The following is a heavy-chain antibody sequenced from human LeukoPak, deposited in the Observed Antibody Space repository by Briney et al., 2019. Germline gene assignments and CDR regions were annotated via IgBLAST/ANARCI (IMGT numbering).Heavy chain of an antibody. D-gene: IGHD6-13*01. J-gene: IGHJ5*02. Sequence: GASVKVSCKASGYTFNNHDINWVRQAPGQGLEWMGIINPSGGSTSYAQKFQGRVTMTRDMSTSTVYMELSSLRSEDTAVYYCAKDLQQQLGGGRWFDPWGQGTLVTVSS. CDR2: INPSGGST. CDR3: AKDLQQQLGGGRWFDP. CDR1: GYTFNNHD. V-gene: IGHV1-46*02.